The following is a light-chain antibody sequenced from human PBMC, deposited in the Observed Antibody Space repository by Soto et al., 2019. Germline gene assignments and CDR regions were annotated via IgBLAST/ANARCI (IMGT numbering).Light chain of an antibody. CDR3: QQHDDLPWT. Sequence: DIQMPQSPSSLSASVGDSVPITCQASHDIDDFLNWYQQKPGKAPELLIYDASNLETGVPSRFRGSGSATHFTFTITSLQPEDIATYYCQQHDDLPWTFGQGTKVEI. CDR1: HDIDDF. CDR2: DAS. V-gene: IGKV1-33*01. J-gene: IGKJ1*01.